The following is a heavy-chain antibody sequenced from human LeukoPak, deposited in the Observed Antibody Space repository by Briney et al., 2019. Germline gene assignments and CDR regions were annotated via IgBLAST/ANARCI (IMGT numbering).Heavy chain of an antibody. CDR1: GYTFTSYA. CDR3: ARDNRRGVAVTAIRSLYFDY. Sequence: ASVKVSCKASGYTFTSYAMNWVRQAPGQGLEWMGWINTNTGNPTYAQGFTGRFVFSLDTSVSTAYLQISSLKAEDTAVYYCARDNRRGVAVTAIRSLYFDYWGQGTLVSVSS. CDR2: INTNTGNP. V-gene: IGHV7-4-1*02. J-gene: IGHJ4*02. D-gene: IGHD2-21*02.